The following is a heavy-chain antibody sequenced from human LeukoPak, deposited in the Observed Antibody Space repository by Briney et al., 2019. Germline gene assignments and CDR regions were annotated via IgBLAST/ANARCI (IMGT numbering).Heavy chain of an antibody. D-gene: IGHD3-10*01. CDR3: TTGNFGPY. CDR2: IKRKTEGGTT. CDR1: GFTFNDAW. Sequence: GGPLRLSCAASGFTFNDAWMNWVRQAPGKGLEWVGRIKRKTEGGTTDYGAPVKGRFSISRDDSKNTAYLQMNSLKTEDTAFYYCTTGNFGPYWGQGTLVSVSS. V-gene: IGHV3-15*07. J-gene: IGHJ4*02.